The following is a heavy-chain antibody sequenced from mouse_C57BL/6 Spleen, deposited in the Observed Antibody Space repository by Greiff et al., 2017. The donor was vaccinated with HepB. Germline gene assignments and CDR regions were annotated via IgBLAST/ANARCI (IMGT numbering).Heavy chain of an antibody. V-gene: IGHV1-69*01. Sequence: QVQLQQPGAELVMPGASVKLSCKASGYTFTSYWMHWVKQRPGQGLEWIGEIDPSDSYTNYNQKFKGKSTLTVDKSSSTAYMQLSSLTSEDSAVYYCARGGGKGGSMDYWGEGTSVTASS. CDR1: GYTFTSYW. CDR2: IDPSDSYT. D-gene: IGHD1-3*01. CDR3: ARGGGKGGSMDY. J-gene: IGHJ4*01.